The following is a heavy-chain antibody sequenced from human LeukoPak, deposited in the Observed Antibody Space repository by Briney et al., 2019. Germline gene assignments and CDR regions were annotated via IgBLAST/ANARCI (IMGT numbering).Heavy chain of an antibody. D-gene: IGHD2-2*01. CDR3: ARPSAPD. CDR2: IKHDGSDK. J-gene: IGHJ4*02. CDR1: GFTFSSYW. V-gene: IGHV3-7*01. Sequence: GGSLRLSCVASGFTFSSYWMSWVRQAPGKGLEWVANIKHDGSDKYYVDSVKGRLTISRDNAKNSLYLQMDSLRVEDTAVYYCARPSAPDWGQGTLLTVSS.